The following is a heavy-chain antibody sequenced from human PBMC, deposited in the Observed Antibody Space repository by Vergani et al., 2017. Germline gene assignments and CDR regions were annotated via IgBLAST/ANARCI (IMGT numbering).Heavy chain of an antibody. V-gene: IGHV4-34*01. D-gene: IGHD3-3*01. CDR2: INHSGST. CDR1: GGSFSGYY. J-gene: IGHJ4*02. Sequence: QVQLQQWGAGLLKPSETLSLTCAVYGGSFSGYYWSWIRQPPGKGLEWIGEINHSGSTNYNPSLKSRVTLSVDTSKNQFSLKLSSVTAADTAVYYCARGDAIGDFGSGYYEPPFDYWGQGTLVTVSS. CDR3: ARGDAIGDFGSGYYEPPFDY.